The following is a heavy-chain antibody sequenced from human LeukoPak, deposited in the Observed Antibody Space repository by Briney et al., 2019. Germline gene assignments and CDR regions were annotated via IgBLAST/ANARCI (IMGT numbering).Heavy chain of an antibody. D-gene: IGHD6-19*01. CDR1: DASITNYY. CDR2: IYTSGST. Sequence: SDTLSLTCTVSDASITNYYWGWIRQPAGKGLEWIGRIYTSGSTDYNPSLKSRVTISVDTSKNQFSLKLSSVTAADTAVYYCARRGWSSGWPFDYWGQGTLVTVSS. CDR3: ARRGWSSGWPFDY. J-gene: IGHJ4*02. V-gene: IGHV4-4*07.